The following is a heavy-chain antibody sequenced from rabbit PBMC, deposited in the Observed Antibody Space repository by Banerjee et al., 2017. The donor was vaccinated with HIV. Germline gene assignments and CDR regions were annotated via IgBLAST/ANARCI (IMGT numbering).Heavy chain of an antibody. CDR2: IYTGSGGTT. CDR3: ANQRADYGGGGFAL. D-gene: IGHD8-1*01. V-gene: IGHV1S40*01. Sequence: QSLEESGGDLVKPGASLTLTCTASGFSFSSGGYMCWVRPAPGKGLEWIACIYTGSGGTTYYASWAKGRFTISKTSSTTVTLQMTSLTAADTATYFCANQRADYGGGGFALWGPGTLVTVS. CDR1: GFSFSSGGY. J-gene: IGHJ4*01.